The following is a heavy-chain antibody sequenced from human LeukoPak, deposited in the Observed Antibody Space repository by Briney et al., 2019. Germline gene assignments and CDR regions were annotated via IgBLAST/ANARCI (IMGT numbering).Heavy chain of an antibody. CDR3: AGELVTGS. D-gene: IGHD4-23*01. V-gene: IGHV3-74*01. J-gene: IGHJ5*02. Sequence: GGSLRLSCAASGFSFSSYWMHWVRQAPGKGLVWVSSINSDGSKAPYADSVKGRFTISRDNAKNTLSLQMDSLRAEDTAVYYCAGELVTGSWGQGTLVTVSS. CDR2: INSDGSKA. CDR1: GFSFSSYW.